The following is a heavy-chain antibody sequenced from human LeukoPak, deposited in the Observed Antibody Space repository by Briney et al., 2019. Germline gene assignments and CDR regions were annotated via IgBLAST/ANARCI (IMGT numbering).Heavy chain of an antibody. Sequence: GASVKVSCKASGYTFTGYYMHWVRQAPGQGLEWMGWINPNTGVTKFAQKFQDRVSMTRDTSASTAYMELSRLRSDDTAVYYCARDDLYFYYMDVWGKGTTVAISS. J-gene: IGHJ6*03. V-gene: IGHV1-2*02. CDR1: GYTFTGYY. CDR2: INPNTGVT. CDR3: ARDDLYFYYMDV.